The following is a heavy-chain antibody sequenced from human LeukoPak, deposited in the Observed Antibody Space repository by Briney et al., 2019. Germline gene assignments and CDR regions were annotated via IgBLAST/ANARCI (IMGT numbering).Heavy chain of an antibody. CDR3: ARGPGSSGGAYVGDY. J-gene: IGHJ4*01. CDR1: GFAFSPYS. Sequence: PGGSLRLSCAASGFAFSPYSMNWVRQAPGKGLEWVSYITGTSNTIYYADSEKGRFSISRDNSKSTLYLQMSSLRAEDTAVYYCARGPGSSGGAYVGDYWGHGTLVTVSS. CDR2: ITGTSNTI. V-gene: IGHV3-48*04. D-gene: IGHD3-22*01.